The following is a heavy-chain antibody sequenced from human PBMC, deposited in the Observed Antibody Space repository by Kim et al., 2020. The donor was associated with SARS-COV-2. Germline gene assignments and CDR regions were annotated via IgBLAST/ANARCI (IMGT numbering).Heavy chain of an antibody. CDR1: GFTFSSYG. V-gene: IGHV3-30*18. J-gene: IGHJ6*02. D-gene: IGHD1-26*01. Sequence: GGSLRLSCAASGFTFSSYGMHWVRQAPGKGLELVSVISYDGSNKYYADSVKGRFTISRDNSKNTLYLQMNSLRAEDTAVYYCAKENSCSGNAYYCMDVGGQGTTVTVSS. CDR3: AKENSCSGNAYYCMDV. CDR2: ISYDGSNK.